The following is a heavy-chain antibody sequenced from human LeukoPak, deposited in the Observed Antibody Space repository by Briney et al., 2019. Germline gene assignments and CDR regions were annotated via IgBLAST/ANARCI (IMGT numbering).Heavy chain of an antibody. CDR3: ARESPLVRGVNDY. CDR2: INPNSGGT. D-gene: IGHD3-10*01. Sequence: ASVKVSCKASGYTFTGYYMHWVRQAPGQGLEWMGWINPNSGGTNYAQKFQGRVTMTRDTSISTAYMELSRLRSDDTAVYYCARESPLVRGVNDYWGQGTLVTVSS. CDR1: GYTFTGYY. J-gene: IGHJ4*02. V-gene: IGHV1-2*02.